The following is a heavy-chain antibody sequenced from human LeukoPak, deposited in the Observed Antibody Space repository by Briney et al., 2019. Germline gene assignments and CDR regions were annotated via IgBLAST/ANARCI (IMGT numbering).Heavy chain of an antibody. Sequence: GGSLRLSCAASGFTFDDYAMHWVRQAPGKGLEWVSGISWNSGSIGYADSVKGRFTISRDNAKNSLYLQMNSLRAEDTALYYCAKERRVLWFGELVAFDYWGQGTLVTVSS. D-gene: IGHD3-10*01. CDR1: GFTFDDYA. CDR2: ISWNSGSI. CDR3: AKERRVLWFGELVAFDY. V-gene: IGHV3-9*01. J-gene: IGHJ4*02.